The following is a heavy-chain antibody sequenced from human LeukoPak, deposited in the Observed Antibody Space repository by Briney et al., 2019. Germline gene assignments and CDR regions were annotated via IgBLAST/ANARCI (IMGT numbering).Heavy chain of an antibody. CDR2: IIPIFGIA. V-gene: IGHV1-69*04. D-gene: IGHD6-13*01. Sequence: ASVKVSCKASGGTFSSYAISWVRQAPGQGLEWMGRIIPIFGIANYAQKFQGRVTITADKSTSTAYMELSSLRSEDTAVYYCARDKGLPACSSHQYYFDYWGQGTLVTVSS. J-gene: IGHJ4*02. CDR3: ARDKGLPACSSHQYYFDY. CDR1: GGTFSSYA.